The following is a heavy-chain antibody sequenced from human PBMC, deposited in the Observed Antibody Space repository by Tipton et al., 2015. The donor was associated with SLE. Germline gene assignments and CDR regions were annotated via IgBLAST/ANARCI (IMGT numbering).Heavy chain of an antibody. Sequence: VQLVQSGAEVKKPGESLKISCKVSGYSFTTYWIGWVRQMPGKGLEWMGIIYPGDSDTRYSPSFQGQVAISADKSISTAYLQWNNLKASDTATYYCARHGDYWQFDLWGRGTLVTVSS. CDR3: ARHGDYWQFDL. CDR2: IYPGDSDT. V-gene: IGHV5-51*01. CDR1: GYSFTTYW. D-gene: IGHD4-17*01. J-gene: IGHJ2*01.